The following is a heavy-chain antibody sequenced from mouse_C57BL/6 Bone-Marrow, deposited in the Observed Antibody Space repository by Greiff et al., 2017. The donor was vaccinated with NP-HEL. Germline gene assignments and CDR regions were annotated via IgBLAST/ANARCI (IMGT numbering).Heavy chain of an antibody. Sequence: QVQLQQPGAELVKPGASVKLSCKASGYTFTSYWMHWVKQRPGQGLEWIGMIHPNSGSTNYNEKFKSKATLTVDKSSSTAYMQLSSLTSEDSAVYYCAKIGIYDGLAYWGQGTLVTVSA. D-gene: IGHD2-3*01. J-gene: IGHJ3*01. CDR3: AKIGIYDGLAY. V-gene: IGHV1-64*01. CDR2: IHPNSGST. CDR1: GYTFTSYW.